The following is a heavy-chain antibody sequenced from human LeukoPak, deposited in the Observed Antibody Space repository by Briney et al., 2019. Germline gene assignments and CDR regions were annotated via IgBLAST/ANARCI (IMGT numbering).Heavy chain of an antibody. CDR2: IYYWSKWYN. CDR1: GDSVSSDSVT. V-gene: IGHV6-1*01. D-gene: IGHD2-2*02. J-gene: IGHJ4*02. Sequence: SQTLSLTCAISGDSVSSDSVTWSWLRQSPSRGLEWLGRIYYWSKWYNDYALSVKSRMTINPDTSRNQFSLQLNSVTPEDTAVYYCARAIHGRGDFDYWGWGTLVTVSS. CDR3: ARAIHGRGDFDY.